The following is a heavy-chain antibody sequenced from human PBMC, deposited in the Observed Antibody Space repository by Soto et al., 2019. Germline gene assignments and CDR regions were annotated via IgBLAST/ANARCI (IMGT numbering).Heavy chain of an antibody. CDR2: ISGSGANT. Sequence: GGSLRLSCAASGFIFNNYAMSWVRQAPGKGLEWVSTISGSGANTYYPDSVKGRFTISRDNSKNTLYIQMNSLRAEDTAVYYCAKDYGSSRYFFDYWGQGTLVTVSS. J-gene: IGHJ4*02. CDR3: AKDYGSSRYFFDY. CDR1: GFIFNNYA. V-gene: IGHV3-23*01. D-gene: IGHD6-6*01.